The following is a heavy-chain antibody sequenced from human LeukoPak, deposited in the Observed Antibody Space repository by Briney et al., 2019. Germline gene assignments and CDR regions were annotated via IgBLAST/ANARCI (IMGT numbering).Heavy chain of an antibody. J-gene: IGHJ5*02. CDR2: IYYSGST. CDR3: ARVRLSVAGTPPSWFDP. V-gene: IGHV4-39*07. D-gene: IGHD6-19*01. Sequence: SETLSLTCTVSGGSISGSSYYWGWIRQPPGKGLEWIGSIYYSGSTYYNPSLKSRVTISVDTSKNQFSPKLSSVTAADTAVYYCARVRLSVAGTPPSWFDPWGQGTLVTVSS. CDR1: GGSISGSSYY.